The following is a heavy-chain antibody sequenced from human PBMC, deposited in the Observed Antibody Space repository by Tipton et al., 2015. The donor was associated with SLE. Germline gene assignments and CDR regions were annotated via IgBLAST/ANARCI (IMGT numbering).Heavy chain of an antibody. CDR1: GLTFSSYW. CDR3: ARGVNDYSTTANYFDY. Sequence: SLRLSCAASGLTFSSYWMSWVRQAPGKGLEWVAVIWYDGSNKYYADSVRGRFTISRDNSKNTLYLQMNSLRAEDTAVYYCARGVNDYSTTANYFDYWGQGTLVTVSS. CDR2: IWYDGSNK. J-gene: IGHJ4*02. D-gene: IGHD4-11*01. V-gene: IGHV3-33*08.